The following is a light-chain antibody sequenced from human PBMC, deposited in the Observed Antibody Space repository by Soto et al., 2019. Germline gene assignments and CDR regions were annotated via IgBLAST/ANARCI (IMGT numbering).Light chain of an antibody. CDR2: EVS. V-gene: IGLV2-14*01. Sequence: QSVRTQPASVSGSPGQSITISCTGTSSDVGGYNYVSWYQQHPGKAPKLMIYEVSNRPSGVSNRFSGSKSGNTASLTISGLQAEDEADYYCSSYTSSSTLDYVFGTGTKVTVL. CDR1: SSDVGGYNY. J-gene: IGLJ1*01. CDR3: SSYTSSSTLDYV.